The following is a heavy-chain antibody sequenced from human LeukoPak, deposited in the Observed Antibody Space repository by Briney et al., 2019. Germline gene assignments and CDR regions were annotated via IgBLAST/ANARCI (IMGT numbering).Heavy chain of an antibody. CDR3: ARDVAPFDP. Sequence: QPSETLSLTCAIYGESFSGYYWRWLRQPRGKGVEGIGEINHSGRTNYKPSLMRRVSISGDTSKTHFSLKLYSVTAADTAVYYCARDVAPFDPWGQGTLVTVSS. J-gene: IGHJ5*02. CDR1: GESFSGYY. CDR2: INHSGRT. D-gene: IGHD2-15*01. V-gene: IGHV4-34*01.